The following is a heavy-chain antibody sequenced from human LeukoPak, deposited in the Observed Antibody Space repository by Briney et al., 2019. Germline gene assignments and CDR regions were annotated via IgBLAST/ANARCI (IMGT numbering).Heavy chain of an antibody. V-gene: IGHV3-23*01. CDR2: ISGSGGRT. Sequence: PGGSLRLSCAASGFTFSSYAMSWVRQAPGKGLEWVSGISGSGGRTHYADSVKGRFTIPRDNSKNTLYLQMNSLRAEDTAVYYCAKAETWAGYCSSTSCYVDYFDYWGQGTLVTVSS. CDR3: AKAETWAGYCSSTSCYVDYFDY. J-gene: IGHJ4*02. CDR1: GFTFSSYA. D-gene: IGHD2-2*03.